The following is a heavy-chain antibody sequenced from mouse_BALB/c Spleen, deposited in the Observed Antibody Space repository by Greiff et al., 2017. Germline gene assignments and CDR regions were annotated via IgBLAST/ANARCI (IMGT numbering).Heavy chain of an antibody. CDR3: ARGVYYRYDPFAY. D-gene: IGHD2-14*01. CDR2: IWSGGST. Sequence: VHLVESGPGLVQPSQSLSITCTVSGFSLTSYGVHWVRQSPGKGLEWLGVIWSGGSTDYNAAFISRLSISKDNSKSQVFFKMNSLQANDTAIYYCARGVYYRYDPFAYWGQGTLVTVSA. V-gene: IGHV2-2*02. CDR1: GFSLTSYG. J-gene: IGHJ3*01.